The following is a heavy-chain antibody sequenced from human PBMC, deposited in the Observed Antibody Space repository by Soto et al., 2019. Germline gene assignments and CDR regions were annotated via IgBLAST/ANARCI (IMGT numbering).Heavy chain of an antibody. CDR1: GFTFSSYS. V-gene: IGHV3-21*01. D-gene: IGHD3-16*01. J-gene: IGHJ3*02. CDR2: ISSSSSYI. Sequence: GGSLRLSCAASGFTFSSYSMNWVRQAPGKGLEWVSSISSSSSYIYYADSVKGRFTISRDNAKNSLYLQMNSLRAEDTAVYYCARGLSRAYDYVWGSFPDGGDAFDIWGQGTMVTVSS. CDR3: ARGLSRAYDYVWGSFPDGGDAFDI.